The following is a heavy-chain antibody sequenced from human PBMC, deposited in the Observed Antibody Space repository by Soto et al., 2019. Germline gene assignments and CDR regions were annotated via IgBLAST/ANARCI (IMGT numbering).Heavy chain of an antibody. D-gene: IGHD1-26*01. Sequence: QVQLVESGGGVVQPGRSLRLSCAASGFTFSSYGMHWVRQAPGKGLEWVALISYDGSNKYYVDSVKGRFTISRDNSKNTLFLQMNSLIAGDTAVYYCAKDRLRGGFLTTATTNGMDVWGQGTTVTVSS. CDR3: AKDRLRGGFLTTATTNGMDV. CDR2: ISYDGSNK. J-gene: IGHJ6*02. V-gene: IGHV3-30*18. CDR1: GFTFSSYG.